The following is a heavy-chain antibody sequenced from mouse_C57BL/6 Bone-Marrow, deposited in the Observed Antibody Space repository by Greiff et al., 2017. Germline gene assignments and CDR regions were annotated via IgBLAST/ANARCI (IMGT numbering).Heavy chain of an antibody. CDR2: VYPYNGGT. CDR1: GFTFTDYY. Sequence: EVKLQQSGPVLVKPGPSVKISCKASGFTFTDYYMHWVKQSHGKSLEWIGLVYPYNGGTSYNQKFKGKATLTVDTSSSTAYMELNSLTSEDSAVYYCAKQLRLPEYYAMDYWGQGTSVTVSS. CDR3: AKQLRLPEYYAMDY. D-gene: IGHD3-2*02. V-gene: IGHV1-36*01. J-gene: IGHJ4*01.